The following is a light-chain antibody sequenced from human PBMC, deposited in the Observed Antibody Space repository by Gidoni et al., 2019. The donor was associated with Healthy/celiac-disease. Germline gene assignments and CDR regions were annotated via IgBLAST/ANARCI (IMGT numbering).Light chain of an antibody. V-gene: IGKV3-11*01. CDR3: QQRSNWPLT. CDR2: DAS. Sequence: DIVLTQSPATLSLSPGERATLSCRASPSVSSYLAWYQQKPGQAPRLLINDASNRATGIPARFGGSGSGTDFTLTISSLEPEDVAVYYCQQRSNWPLTFGGGTKVEIK. J-gene: IGKJ4*01. CDR1: PSVSSY.